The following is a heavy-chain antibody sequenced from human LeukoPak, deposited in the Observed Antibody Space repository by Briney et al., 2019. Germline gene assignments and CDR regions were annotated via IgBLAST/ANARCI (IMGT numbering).Heavy chain of an antibody. Sequence: ASVKVSCKASGYTFTDYYINWVRQAPGQGLEWMGGIDPNSGGTNYAQKFQGRVTMTRDTSISTAYMELSRLRSDDTAVYYCAGNTMVRGVIAYYYYGMDVWGQGTTVTVSS. CDR1: GYTFTDYY. CDR2: IDPNSGGT. CDR3: AGNTMVRGVIAYYYYGMDV. D-gene: IGHD3-10*01. J-gene: IGHJ6*02. V-gene: IGHV1-2*02.